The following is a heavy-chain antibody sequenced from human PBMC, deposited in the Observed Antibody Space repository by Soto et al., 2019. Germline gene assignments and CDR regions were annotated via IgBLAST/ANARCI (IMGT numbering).Heavy chain of an antibody. Sequence: QVQLQESGPGLVKPSQTLSLTCTVSGGSISSGDYYWSWIRQPPGKGLEWIGYIYYSGSTYYNPSIKRRVTSSVDTSKNQFSLKLSSVTAADTAVHYCASAPPSPLFGYWGQGTLVTVSS. V-gene: IGHV4-30-4*01. CDR3: ASAPPSPLFGY. D-gene: IGHD3-3*01. CDR1: GGSISSGDYY. CDR2: IYYSGST. J-gene: IGHJ4*02.